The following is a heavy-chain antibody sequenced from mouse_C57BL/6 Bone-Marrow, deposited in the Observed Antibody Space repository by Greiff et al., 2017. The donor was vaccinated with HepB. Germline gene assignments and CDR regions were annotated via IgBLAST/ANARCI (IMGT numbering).Heavy chain of an antibody. CDR3: ARDYYGSSFYFDY. Sequence: QVQLQQPGAELVKPGASVKMSCKASGYTFTSYWITWVKQRPGQGLEWCGDIYPGSGSTNYNEKFKSKATLPVDTSSSTAYMQLSSLTSEDSAVYYCARDYYGSSFYFDYWGQGTTLTVSS. J-gene: IGHJ2*01. D-gene: IGHD1-1*01. CDR1: GYTFTSYW. V-gene: IGHV1-55*01. CDR2: IYPGSGST.